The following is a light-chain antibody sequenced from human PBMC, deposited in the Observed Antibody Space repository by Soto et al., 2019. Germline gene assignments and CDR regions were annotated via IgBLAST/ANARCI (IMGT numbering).Light chain of an antibody. Sequence: QSVLTQPPSVSAAPGQRVTICCSGSSSNIGHNYVSWYQQHPGTAPKLLIYDNNKRPSGIPDRFSGSKSGTSATLGITGLQTGDEADYYCGTWDSSLSAGVFGGGTQLTVL. CDR2: DNN. V-gene: IGLV1-51*01. J-gene: IGLJ3*02. CDR3: GTWDSSLSAGV. CDR1: SSNIGHNY.